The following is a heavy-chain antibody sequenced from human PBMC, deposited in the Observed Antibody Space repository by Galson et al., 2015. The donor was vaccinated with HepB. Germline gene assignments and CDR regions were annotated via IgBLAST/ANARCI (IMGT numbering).Heavy chain of an antibody. CDR3: ARVAHADYGDHAHFDY. CDR1: GFTFSDYY. CDR2: ISSNTIYT. D-gene: IGHD4/OR15-4a*01. V-gene: IGHV3-11*06. Sequence: SLRLSCAASGFTFSDYYMTWIRQAPGKGLEWLSYISSNTIYTNYADSVKGRFSLPRDNVKNSAYLQMNSLRAEDTALYYCARVAHADYGDHAHFDYWGPGTLVTVSS. J-gene: IGHJ4*02.